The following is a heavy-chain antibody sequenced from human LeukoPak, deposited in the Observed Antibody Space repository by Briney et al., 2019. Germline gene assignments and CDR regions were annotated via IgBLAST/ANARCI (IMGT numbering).Heavy chain of an antibody. J-gene: IGHJ4*02. V-gene: IGHV4-31*03. CDR1: GXSISSGDYY. CDR2: MHYSGST. D-gene: IGHD6-19*01. CDR3: ARGPLAVAGTVDY. Sequence: PSETLSLTCTVSGXSISSGDYYWSWIRQHPGKGLEWIGNMHYSGSTYYNPSLKSRVTISVDTSQNQFSLKLASVTAADTAVYYCARGPLAVAGTVDYWGQGTLVTVSS.